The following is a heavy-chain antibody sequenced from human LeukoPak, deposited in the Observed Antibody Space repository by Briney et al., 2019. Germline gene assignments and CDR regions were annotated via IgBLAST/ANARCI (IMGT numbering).Heavy chain of an antibody. CDR3: ATVVTRDYFDY. D-gene: IGHD4-17*01. V-gene: IGHV4-59*01. J-gene: IGHJ4*02. CDR1: GGSISSYY. Sequence: SETLSLTCTVSGGSISSYYWSWIRQPPGTGLEWIGYSYYSGSTNYNPSLKSRVTISVDTSKNQFSLKLSSVTAADTDVYYCATVVTRDYFDYWGQGTPVTVSS. CDR2: SYYSGST.